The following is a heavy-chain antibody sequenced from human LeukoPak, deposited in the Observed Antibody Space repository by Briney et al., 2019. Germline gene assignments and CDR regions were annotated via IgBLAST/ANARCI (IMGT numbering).Heavy chain of an antibody. Sequence: TGGSLRLSCAASGFTFSSYSMNWVRQAPGKGLEWVSSISSSSSSYIYYADSVKGRFTISRDNAENSLYLRMNSLRAEDTAVYYCARSESGDYDFDYWGQGTLVTVSS. CDR3: ARSESGDYDFDY. CDR1: GFTFSSYS. CDR2: ISSSSSSYI. D-gene: IGHD4-17*01. V-gene: IGHV3-21*01. J-gene: IGHJ4*02.